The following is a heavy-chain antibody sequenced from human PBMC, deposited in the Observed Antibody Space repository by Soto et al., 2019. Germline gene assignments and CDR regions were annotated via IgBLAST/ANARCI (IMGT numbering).Heavy chain of an antibody. Sequence: EVQLVESGGGLVQPEGSLRLSCAASGFTFSSYWMSWVRQAPGKGLEWVANIKQDGSEKYYVDSVKGRFTISRDNAKNSLYLQMNSLRAEDTAVYYCARVVAVAGTVFGAFDIWGQGTMVTVSS. D-gene: IGHD6-19*01. J-gene: IGHJ3*02. V-gene: IGHV3-7*01. CDR1: GFTFSSYW. CDR2: IKQDGSEK. CDR3: ARVVAVAGTVFGAFDI.